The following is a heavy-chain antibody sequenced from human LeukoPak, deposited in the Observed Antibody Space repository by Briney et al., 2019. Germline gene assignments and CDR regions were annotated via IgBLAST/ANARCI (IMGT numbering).Heavy chain of an antibody. CDR1: GYTFTGYY. CDR2: INPSGGST. D-gene: IGHD3-22*01. Sequence: ASVKVSCKASGYTFTGYYMHWVRQAPGQGLEWMGIINPSGGSTSYAQKFQGRVTMTRDTSTSTVYMELSSLRSEDTAVYYCARGIYYDSSGPSSDYFDYWGQGTLVTVSS. J-gene: IGHJ4*02. CDR3: ARGIYYDSSGPSSDYFDY. V-gene: IGHV1-46*01.